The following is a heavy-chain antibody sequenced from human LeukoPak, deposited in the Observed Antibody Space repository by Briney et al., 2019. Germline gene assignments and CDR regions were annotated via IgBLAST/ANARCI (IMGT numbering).Heavy chain of an antibody. CDR3: ARDYRGYKSDAFDI. CDR1: GDSFSYFY. D-gene: IGHD5-12*01. J-gene: IGHJ3*02. V-gene: IGHV4-59*01. Sequence: SETLSLTCTVSGDSFSYFYWSWIRQPPGKGLEWIGYIYNSGSTNYNPSLKSRVTISLDTSKNQFSLKLSSVTAADTAVYYCARDYRGYKSDAFDIWGQGTMVTVSS. CDR2: IYNSGST.